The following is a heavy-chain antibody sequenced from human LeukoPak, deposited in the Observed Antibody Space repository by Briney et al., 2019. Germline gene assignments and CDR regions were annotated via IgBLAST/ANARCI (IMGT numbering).Heavy chain of an antibody. CDR2: IYYSGST. V-gene: IGHV4-31*03. D-gene: IGHD6-6*01. CDR1: GGSISSGGYS. CDR3: ARYRRIAARPYWFDP. Sequence: PSETLSLTCTVSGGSISSGGYSWSWIRQHPGKGLEWIGYIYYSGSTYYNPSLKSRVTISVDTSKTQFSLKLRYVTAADTAVYYCARYRRIAARPYWFDPWGQGTLVTVSS. J-gene: IGHJ5*02.